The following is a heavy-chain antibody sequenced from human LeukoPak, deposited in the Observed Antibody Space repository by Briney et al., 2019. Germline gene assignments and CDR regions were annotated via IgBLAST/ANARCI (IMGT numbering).Heavy chain of an antibody. D-gene: IGHD4-17*01. V-gene: IGHV3-23*01. Sequence: GGSLRLSCAAPGLTFSNYAMTWVRQAPGKGLELVSSIRGDGGGAVYTDSVKGRFTTSRDNSKNMLYLQMNSLRAEDTALYYCTKDPNGDYIGAFDPWGQGTLVTVSS. J-gene: IGHJ5*02. CDR3: TKDPNGDYIGAFDP. CDR1: GLTFSNYA. CDR2: IRGDGGGA.